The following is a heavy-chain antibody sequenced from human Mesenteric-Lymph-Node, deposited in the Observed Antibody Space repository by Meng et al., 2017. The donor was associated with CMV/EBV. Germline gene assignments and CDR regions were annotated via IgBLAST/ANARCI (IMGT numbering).Heavy chain of an antibody. CDR2: ISSSSSYI. Sequence: GGSLRLSCAASGFTFSSYSMNWVRQAPGKGLEWVSSISSSSSYIYYADSVKGRFTISRDNAKNSLYLQMNSLRAEDTAVCYCAREKGRPGSYYQNPYGMDVWGQGTTVTVSS. D-gene: IGHD3-10*01. CDR3: AREKGRPGSYYQNPYGMDV. J-gene: IGHJ6*02. CDR1: GFTFSSYS. V-gene: IGHV3-21*01.